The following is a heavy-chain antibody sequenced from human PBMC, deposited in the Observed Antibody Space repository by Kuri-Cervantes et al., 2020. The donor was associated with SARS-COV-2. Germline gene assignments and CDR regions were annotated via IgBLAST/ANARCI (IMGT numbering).Heavy chain of an antibody. CDR1: GASISSSSYY. J-gene: IGHJ6*03. CDR3: ARRSYYDFFTGYYIPFYMDV. Sequence: GSLRLSCTVSGASISSSSYYWDWNRQPPGKGLEWIGSIYYTGSTYYNPSLKSRVTISVDTSKNQFSLKLTSVTAADTAVYYCARRSYYDFFTGYYIPFYMDVRGKGTTVTVSS. D-gene: IGHD3-9*01. V-gene: IGHV4-39*01. CDR2: IYYTGST.